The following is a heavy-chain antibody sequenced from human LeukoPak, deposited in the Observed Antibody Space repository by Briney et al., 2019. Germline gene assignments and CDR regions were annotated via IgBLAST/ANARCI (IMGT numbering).Heavy chain of an antibody. D-gene: IGHD3-22*01. CDR1: GFTITPYE. V-gene: IGHV3-48*01. CDR3: ARDVETVIVACHFQH. CDR2: ISLSGSII. J-gene: IGHJ1*01. Sequence: GGSLRLSCAASGFTITPYEMNWVRQAPGKGLEWVAYISLSGSIIYYADSVKGRFTISRDNSKNTLYLQMNSLRAEDTAVYYCARDVETVIVACHFQHWGQGTLVTVSS.